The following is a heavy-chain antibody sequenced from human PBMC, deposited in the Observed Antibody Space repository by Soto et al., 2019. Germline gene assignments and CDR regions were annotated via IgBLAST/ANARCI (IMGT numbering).Heavy chain of an antibody. Sequence: SETLSLTCAVYGGSFSGYYWSWIRQPPGKGLEWIGEINHSGGTNYNPSLKSRVTISVDTSKNQFSLKLSSVTAADTAVYYCAREGTTGYDSTLDYFDYWGQGTLVTVSS. CDR2: INHSGGT. D-gene: IGHD4-17*01. J-gene: IGHJ4*02. V-gene: IGHV4-34*01. CDR3: AREGTTGYDSTLDYFDY. CDR1: GGSFSGYY.